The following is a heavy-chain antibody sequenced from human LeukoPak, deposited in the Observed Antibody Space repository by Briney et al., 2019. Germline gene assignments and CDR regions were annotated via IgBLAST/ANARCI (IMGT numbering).Heavy chain of an antibody. CDR2: IIPIFGTA. V-gene: IGHV1-69*13. J-gene: IGHJ4*02. CDR3: ARGVIKAPNLYYFDY. CDR1: GGTFSSYA. D-gene: IGHD3-10*01. Sequence: GASVKVSCKASGGTFSSYAISWVRQAPGQGLEWMGGIIPIFGTANYAQKFQGRVTITADESTSTAYMELSSLRSEDTAVYYCARGVIKAPNLYYFDYWGQGTLVTVPS.